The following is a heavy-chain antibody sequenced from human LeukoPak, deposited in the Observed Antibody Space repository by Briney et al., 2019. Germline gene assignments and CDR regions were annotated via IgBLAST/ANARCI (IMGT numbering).Heavy chain of an antibody. CDR1: AFTFSDYS. V-gene: IGHV3-48*01. CDR3: ARDRLTSGSYFFDS. D-gene: IGHD1-26*01. Sequence: GGSLRLSCAASAFTFSDYSMNWVRQAPGKGLEWISYISGRSSTIYYADSVRGRFTISRDNAKNSMYLQMNSLRAEDTAVYYCARDRLTSGSYFFDSWGQRTLVTVSS. CDR2: ISGRSSTI. J-gene: IGHJ4*02.